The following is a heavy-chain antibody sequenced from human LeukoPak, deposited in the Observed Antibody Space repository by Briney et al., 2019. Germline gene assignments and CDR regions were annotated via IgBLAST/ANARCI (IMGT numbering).Heavy chain of an antibody. V-gene: IGHV3-30*03. CDR2: ISYDGSNK. CDR3: AREVMAAAGSVDWFDP. J-gene: IGHJ5*02. D-gene: IGHD6-13*01. CDR1: GFTFSSYG. Sequence: PGGSLRLSCAASGFTFSSYGMHWVRQAPGKGLEWVAVISYDGSNKYYADSVKGRFTISRDNSKYTLYLQMNSLRAEDTAVYYCAREVMAAAGSVDWFDPWGQGTLVTVSS.